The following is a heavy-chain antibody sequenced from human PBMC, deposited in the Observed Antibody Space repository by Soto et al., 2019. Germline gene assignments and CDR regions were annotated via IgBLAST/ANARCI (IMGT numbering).Heavy chain of an antibody. V-gene: IGHV1-69*06. D-gene: IGHD1-26*01. CDR1: GGTFSSYA. CDR2: IIPIFGTA. Sequence: SVKVSCKASGGTFSSYAISCVRQAPGQGLEWMGGIIPIFGTANYAQKFQGRVTITADKSTSTAYMELSSLRSEDTAVYYCARDHSGSYAYYYYGMDVWGQGTTVTVSS. J-gene: IGHJ6*02. CDR3: ARDHSGSYAYYYYGMDV.